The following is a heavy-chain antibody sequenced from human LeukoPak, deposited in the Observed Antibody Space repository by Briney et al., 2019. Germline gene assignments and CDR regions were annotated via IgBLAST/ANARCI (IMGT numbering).Heavy chain of an antibody. V-gene: IGHV3-73*01. CDR1: GFTFSGSA. CDR2: IRSKANSYAT. Sequence: GGSLRLSCAASGFTFSGSAMHWVRQASGKGLEWVGRIRSKANSYATAYAASVKGRFTISRDDSKNTAYLQMNSLKTEDTAVYYCTRWRSGSYGDYWGQGTLVTVSS. CDR3: TRWRSGSYGDY. J-gene: IGHJ4*02. D-gene: IGHD1-26*01.